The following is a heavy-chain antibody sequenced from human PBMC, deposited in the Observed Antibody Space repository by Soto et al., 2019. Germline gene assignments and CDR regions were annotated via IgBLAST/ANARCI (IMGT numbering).Heavy chain of an antibody. CDR1: GYTFTTYG. V-gene: IGHV1-18*01. CDR2: ISAYNGNT. D-gene: IGHD4-4*01. J-gene: IGHJ3*02. CDR3: ARTRLQSAFDI. Sequence: ASVKVSCKASGYTFTTYGISWVRQAPGQGLEWMGWISAYNGNTNFAQKIQGRVTMTTDTSTSTAYMKLSSLRSEDTAVYYCARTRLQSAFDIWGQGTMVTVSS.